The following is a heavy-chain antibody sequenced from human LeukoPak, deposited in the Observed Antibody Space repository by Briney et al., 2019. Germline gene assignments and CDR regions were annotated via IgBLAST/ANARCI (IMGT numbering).Heavy chain of an antibody. D-gene: IGHD3-22*01. CDR2: MYLADSDT. Sequence: GEALKISCKGSGYTFTSYWIGWVRQMPGKGLEWMGIMYLADSDTRYSPSFQGQVTISADKSISTAYLQWSSLKASDTAMYYCARLYYYDSSAAGGGYFQHWGQGTLVTVSS. CDR3: ARLYYYDSSAAGGGYFQH. J-gene: IGHJ1*01. V-gene: IGHV5-51*01. CDR1: GYTFTSYW.